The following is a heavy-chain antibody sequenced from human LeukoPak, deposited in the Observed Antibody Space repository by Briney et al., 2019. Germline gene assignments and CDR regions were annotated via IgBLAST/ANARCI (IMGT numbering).Heavy chain of an antibody. Sequence: GGSLSLSCAASGFTFSNAWLSWDRQAPGKGLEWFGRIKSKNDGGTTDYAAPVKGRFTISRDDSKNTLYLQMNSQKTEDTAVYYCTTARMERYSSGWYVLDYWGQGTLVTVSS. D-gene: IGHD6-19*01. J-gene: IGHJ4*02. CDR1: GFTFSNAW. CDR3: TTARMERYSSGWYVLDY. V-gene: IGHV3-15*01. CDR2: IKSKNDGGTT.